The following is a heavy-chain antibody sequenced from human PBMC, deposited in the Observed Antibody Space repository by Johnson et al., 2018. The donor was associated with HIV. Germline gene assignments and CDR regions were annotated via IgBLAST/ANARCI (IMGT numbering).Heavy chain of an antibody. CDR1: GFTFSSYA. CDR3: AKDDNLGVWYSDAFDV. D-gene: IGHD6-19*01. J-gene: IGHJ3*01. Sequence: QMQLVESGGGVVQPGRSLRLSCAASGFTFSSYAMHWVRQAPGKGLEWVAFIAHDESITHYADSVKGRFTMSRDNSKNTLYLHMKSLRPEDTSIYYCAKDDNLGVWYSDAFDVWGQGTVVTVSS. V-gene: IGHV3-30-3*01. CDR2: IAHDESIT.